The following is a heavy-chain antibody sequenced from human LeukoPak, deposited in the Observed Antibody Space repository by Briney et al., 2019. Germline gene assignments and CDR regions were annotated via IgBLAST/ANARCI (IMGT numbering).Heavy chain of an antibody. CDR3: ARALYSDSSGYYPGLDH. D-gene: IGHD3-22*01. V-gene: IGHV1-18*01. Sequence: ASVKVSCKASGYTFNSYGFSWVRQAPGQGLEWVGWISNYNGDTRYAQKFQGRVTMTTDTSTRTSNMELRNLGSDDTAVYYCARALYSDSSGYYPGLDHWGQGTLVTVSS. J-gene: IGHJ4*02. CDR1: GYTFNSYG. CDR2: ISNYNGDT.